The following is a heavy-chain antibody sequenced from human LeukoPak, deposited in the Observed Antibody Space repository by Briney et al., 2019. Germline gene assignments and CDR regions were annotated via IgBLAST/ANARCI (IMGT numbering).Heavy chain of an antibody. Sequence: GASVKVSCKASGGTFSSYAISWVRQAPGQGLEWMGGIIPIFGTANYAQKFQGRVTITADESTSTAYMELSSLRSEDTAVYYCARGHAVTRDHYYYYYYMDVWGKGTTVTVSS. CDR2: IIPIFGTA. J-gene: IGHJ6*03. D-gene: IGHD4-17*01. V-gene: IGHV1-69*13. CDR1: GGTFSSYA. CDR3: ARGHAVTRDHYYYYYYMDV.